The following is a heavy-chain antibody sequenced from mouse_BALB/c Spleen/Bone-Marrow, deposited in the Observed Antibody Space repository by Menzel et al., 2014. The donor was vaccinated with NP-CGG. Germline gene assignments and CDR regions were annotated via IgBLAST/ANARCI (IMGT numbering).Heavy chain of an antibody. J-gene: IGHJ3*01. D-gene: IGHD3-2*01. CDR1: GYTFTSYD. CDR3: ARSGDSSGYGFAY. Sequence: VKLMESGPELVKPGALVKISCKASGYTFTSYDINWVKQRPGQGLEWIGWIYPGDGSTKYNEKFKGKATLTADKSSSTAYKQLSNLTSENSAVYFCARSGDSSGYGFAYWGQGTLVTVSA. CDR2: IYPGDGST. V-gene: IGHV1S56*01.